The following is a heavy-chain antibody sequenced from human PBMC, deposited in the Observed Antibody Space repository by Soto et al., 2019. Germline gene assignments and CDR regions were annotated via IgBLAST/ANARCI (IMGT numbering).Heavy chain of an antibody. Sequence: SETLSLTCTVSGGSISSYYWSWIRQPPGKGLEWIGYIYYSGSTNYNPSLKSRVTMSVDTSKNQFSLKLSSVTAADTAFYYCARTSGVLLFDPWRQGTLVTVS. CDR3: ARTSGVLLFDP. CDR1: GGSISSYY. J-gene: IGHJ5*02. V-gene: IGHV4-59*01. D-gene: IGHD1-26*01. CDR2: IYYSGST.